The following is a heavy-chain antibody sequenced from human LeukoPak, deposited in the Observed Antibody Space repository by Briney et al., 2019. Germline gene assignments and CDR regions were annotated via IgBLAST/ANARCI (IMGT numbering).Heavy chain of an antibody. D-gene: IGHD3-10*01. J-gene: IGHJ6*02. CDR3: ARDPLITMVRGVKGMDV. Sequence: PGGSLRFSCAASGFTFSSYGMHWVRQAPGKGLEWVAVISYDGSNKYYADSVKGRFTISRDNSKNTLYLQMNSLRAEDTAVYYCARDPLITMVRGVKGMDVWGQGTTVTVSS. V-gene: IGHV3-30*19. CDR1: GFTFSSYG. CDR2: ISYDGSNK.